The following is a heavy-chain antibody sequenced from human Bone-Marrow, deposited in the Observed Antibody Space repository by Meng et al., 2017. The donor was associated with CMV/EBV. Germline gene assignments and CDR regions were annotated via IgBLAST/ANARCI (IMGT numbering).Heavy chain of an antibody. D-gene: IGHD6-6*01. CDR2: ISSSGSTI. CDR3: ARLPAYRAAPIDY. V-gene: IGHV3-48*04. J-gene: IGHJ4*02. CDR1: GFTFSSYS. Sequence: GESLKISCAASGFTFSSYSMNWVRQAPGKGLEWVSYISSSGSTIYYADSVKGRFTISRDNDKNSLYLQMSSLRAEDSAVYYCARLPAYRAAPIDYWGQGTLVTVSS.